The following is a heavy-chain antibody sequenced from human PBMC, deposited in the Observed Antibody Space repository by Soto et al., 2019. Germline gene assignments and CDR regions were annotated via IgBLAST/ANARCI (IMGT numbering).Heavy chain of an antibody. CDR1: GFTFSSYA. J-gene: IGHJ4*02. CDR3: AKCRHGGSRCYDY. D-gene: IGHD1-26*01. V-gene: IGHV3-23*01. CDR2: ISGSGGST. Sequence: EVQLLESGGGLVQPGGSLRLSCAASGFTFSSYAMSWVRQAPGKGLEWVSAISGSGGSTYYADSVKGRFTISRDNSKNRLYRQMNSLRAEDTAVYYCAKCRHGGSRCYDYWGQGTLVTVSS.